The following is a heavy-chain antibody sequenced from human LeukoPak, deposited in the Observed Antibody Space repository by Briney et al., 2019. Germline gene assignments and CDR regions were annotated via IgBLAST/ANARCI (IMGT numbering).Heavy chain of an antibody. CDR2: IYYRGST. CDR3: ARRGSRITMVRGVIY. D-gene: IGHD3-10*01. V-gene: IGHV4-39*01. Sequence: SETLSLTCTVSGGSISSSSYYWGWIRQPPGKGLEWIGSIYYRGSTYYNPSLKSRVTISVDTSKNQFSLKLSSVTAADTAVYYCARRGSRITMVRGVIYWGQGTLVTVSS. J-gene: IGHJ4*02. CDR1: GGSISSSSYY.